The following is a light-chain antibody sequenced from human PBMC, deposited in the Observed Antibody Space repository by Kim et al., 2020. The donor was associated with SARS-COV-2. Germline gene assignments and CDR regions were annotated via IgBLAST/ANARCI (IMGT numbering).Light chain of an antibody. J-gene: IGKJ4*01. Sequence: DIQMTQSPSTLPTSVGNRVTITCRATQGLGNRLAWYQQKPGKAPKILIYDASTLDFGVPSRFSASGSGTEFTLTISSLQPDDFATYYCQQYNFYPLTFGGGTKLEI. CDR2: DAS. CDR3: QQYNFYPLT. CDR1: QGLGNR. V-gene: IGKV1-5*01.